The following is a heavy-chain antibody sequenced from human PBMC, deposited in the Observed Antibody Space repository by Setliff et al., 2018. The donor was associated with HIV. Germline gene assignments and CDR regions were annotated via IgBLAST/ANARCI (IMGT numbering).Heavy chain of an antibody. CDR2: ISPDSGDT. CDR3: ARDAGAPGRGNPLDY. J-gene: IGHJ4*02. D-gene: IGHD3-10*01. V-gene: IGHV1-2*02. CDR1: GYTFTSYD. Sequence: ASVKVSCKASGYTFTSYDINWVRQAPGQGVEWVGKISPDSGDTFYAQKFQGRVTLTRDTSITTAYMELSTLRDDDTAVYYCARDAGAPGRGNPLDYWGQGTLVTVS.